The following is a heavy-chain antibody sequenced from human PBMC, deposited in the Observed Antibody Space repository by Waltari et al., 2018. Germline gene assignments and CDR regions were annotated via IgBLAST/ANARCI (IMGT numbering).Heavy chain of an antibody. CDR3: TRGGNYDFWSHSPFVDP. CDR2: VRHPGNP. D-gene: IGHD3-3*01. J-gene: IGHJ5*02. V-gene: IGHV4-34*01. Sequence: QVQLQQWGAGQLKPSETLSLTCSVSGASFTAYYWGWVRHVPGKGLEWIGPVRHPGNPTYNPSLTSRVAITIDTSSKQFSLKVCSVTAADTALYFCTRGGNYDFWSHSPFVDPWGQGTQVTVSS. CDR1: GASFTAYY.